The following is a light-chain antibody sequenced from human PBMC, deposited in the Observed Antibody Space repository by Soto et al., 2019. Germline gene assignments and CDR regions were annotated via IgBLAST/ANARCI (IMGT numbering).Light chain of an antibody. V-gene: IGLV1-44*01. CDR3: AAWDDGRNDLYV. CDR2: STD. J-gene: IGLJ1*01. Sequence: QSVLTQPPSASGTPGQTVTISCSGSSSNVGKNIVNWYQQVPGTAPKLLIYSTDQRPSGVPDRFSGSKSGTPASLAISGLQSEDEADYYCAAWDDGRNDLYVIGSGTKLTVL. CDR1: SSNVGKNI.